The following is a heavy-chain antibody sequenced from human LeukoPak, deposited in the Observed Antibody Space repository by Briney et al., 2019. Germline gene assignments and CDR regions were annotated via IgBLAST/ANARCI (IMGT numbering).Heavy chain of an antibody. J-gene: IGHJ4*02. CDR3: ARSGVGFGGPAFDY. D-gene: IGHD3-10*01. CDR2: IHYSGST. Sequence: SETLSLTCTVSGGSISSGDYYWSWNRQHPGKGLEWIGYIHYSGSTNYNPSLKSRVTISVDTSKNQFSLKLSSVTAADTAVYYCARSGVGFGGPAFDYWGQGTLVTVSS. CDR1: GGSISSGDYY. V-gene: IGHV4-61*08.